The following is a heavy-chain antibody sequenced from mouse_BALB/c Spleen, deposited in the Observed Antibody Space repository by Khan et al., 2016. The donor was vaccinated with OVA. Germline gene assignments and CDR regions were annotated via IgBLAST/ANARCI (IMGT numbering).Heavy chain of an antibody. Sequence: EVELVESGGDVVKPGGSLKLSCAASGFTFSTYGMSWVRQTPDKRLEWVATVSTGGHYTYYPDTVKGRFTISRDNAKNTLYLQMSSLNSEDTTICCCARLAYYYDSEGFAYWGQGTLVTVSA. J-gene: IGHJ3*01. V-gene: IGHV5-6*01. CDR1: GFTFSTYG. D-gene: IGHD1-1*01. CDR2: VSTGGHYT. CDR3: ARLAYYYDSEGFAY.